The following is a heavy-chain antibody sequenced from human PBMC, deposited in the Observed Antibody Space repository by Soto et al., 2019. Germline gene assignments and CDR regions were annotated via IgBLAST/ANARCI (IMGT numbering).Heavy chain of an antibody. CDR1: GFTFSSYE. CDR2: ISSSGSTI. CDR3: ARDPIAYCGGDGYSNYYGMDV. V-gene: IGHV3-48*03. D-gene: IGHD2-21*02. Sequence: EVQLVESGGGLVQPGGSLRLSCAASGFTFSSYEMNWVRQSPGKGLEWVSYISSSGSTIYYADSVKGRFTISRDNAKNSLYLQMNSLRAEDTAVYYCARDPIAYCGGDGYSNYYGMDVWGQGTTVTVSS. J-gene: IGHJ6*02.